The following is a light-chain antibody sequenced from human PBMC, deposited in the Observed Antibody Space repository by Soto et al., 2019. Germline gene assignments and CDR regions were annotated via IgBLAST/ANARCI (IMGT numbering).Light chain of an antibody. CDR1: QSVIDSH. Sequence: EIVLTQSPGTLSLSPGERVTLSCRASQSVIDSHLAWYQQKPGQAPRLLIYHISTRAPCIPDRFSGSGSGTDFTLTINTLEPEDLAVYYCHQYGTSPYTFGQGTKL. CDR2: HIS. V-gene: IGKV3-20*01. J-gene: IGKJ2*01. CDR3: HQYGTSPYT.